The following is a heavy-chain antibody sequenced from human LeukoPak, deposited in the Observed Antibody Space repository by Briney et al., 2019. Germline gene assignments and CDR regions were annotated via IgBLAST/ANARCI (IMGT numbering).Heavy chain of an antibody. CDR3: ARASYYDFWSGYQAFADFDY. D-gene: IGHD3-3*01. V-gene: IGHV1-2*02. CDR1: GYTFTSYY. J-gene: IGHJ4*02. CDR2: INPNSGGT. Sequence: ASVKVSCKASGYTFTSYYMHWVRQAPGQGLEWMGWINPNSGGTNYAQKFQGRVTMTRDTSISTAYMELSRLRSDDTAVYYCARASYYDFWSGYQAFADFDYWGQGTLVTVSS.